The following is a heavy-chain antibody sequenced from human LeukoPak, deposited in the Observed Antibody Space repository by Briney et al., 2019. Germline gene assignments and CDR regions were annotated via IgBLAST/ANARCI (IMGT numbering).Heavy chain of an antibody. CDR3: ARDMVPYYYDSSGYYEN. D-gene: IGHD3-22*01. Sequence: PEASVKVSCKASGGTFSSYAISWVRQAPGQGLEWMGWISAYNGNTNYAQKLQGRVTMTTDTSTSTAYMELRSLRSDDTAVYYCARDMVPYYYDSSGYYENWGQGTLVTVSS. CDR1: GGTFSSYA. J-gene: IGHJ4*02. V-gene: IGHV1-18*01. CDR2: ISAYNGNT.